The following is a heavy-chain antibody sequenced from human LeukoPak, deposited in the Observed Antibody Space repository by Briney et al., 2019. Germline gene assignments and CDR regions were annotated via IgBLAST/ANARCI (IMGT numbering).Heavy chain of an antibody. J-gene: IGHJ4*02. CDR2: VYYTGST. V-gene: IGHV4-59*01. D-gene: IGHD6-13*01. CDR1: GGSIYSSY. Sequence: SETLSLTCKVSGGSIYSSYWTRIRQPPGKGLEWIGYVYYTGSTSYNPSLKSRVLISLDTSKDQFSLILASVTAADTAVYYCAREEGSSWSAFDYWGQGNLVTVSS. CDR3: AREEGSSWSAFDY.